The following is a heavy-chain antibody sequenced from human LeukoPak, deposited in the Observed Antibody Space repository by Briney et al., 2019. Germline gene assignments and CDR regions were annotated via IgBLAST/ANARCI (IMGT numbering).Heavy chain of an antibody. V-gene: IGHV1-8*01. CDR1: GYTFTSYD. Sequence: ASVKVSCKASGYTFTSYDINWVRQATGQGLEWMGWMNPNSGNTGYAQKFQGRVTMTRNTSISTAYMELSSLRSEDAAVYYCARVYSSGWHAFDIWGQGTMVTVSS. CDR2: MNPNSGNT. D-gene: IGHD6-19*01. J-gene: IGHJ3*02. CDR3: ARVYSSGWHAFDI.